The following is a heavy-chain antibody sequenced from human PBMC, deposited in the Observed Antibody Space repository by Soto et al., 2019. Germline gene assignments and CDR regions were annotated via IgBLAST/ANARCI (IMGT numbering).Heavy chain of an antibody. Sequence: PGGSLRLSCAASGFTFSSYGMHWVRQAPGKGLEWVAVISYDGSNKYYADSVKGRFTISRDNSKNTLYLQMNSLRAEDTAVYYCAKGGDDGSGYYARHLSHLYFDYWGQGTLVTVSS. CDR1: GFTFSSYG. CDR3: AKGGDDGSGYYARHLSHLYFDY. V-gene: IGHV3-30*18. CDR2: ISYDGSNK. J-gene: IGHJ4*02. D-gene: IGHD3-22*01.